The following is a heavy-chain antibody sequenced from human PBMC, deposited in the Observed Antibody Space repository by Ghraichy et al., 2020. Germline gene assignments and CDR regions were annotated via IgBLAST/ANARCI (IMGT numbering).Heavy chain of an antibody. J-gene: IGHJ2*01. CDR2: IYYSGST. CDR3: ARRRVVPAAYWYFDL. V-gene: IGHV4-39*01. D-gene: IGHD2-2*01. CDR1: GGSISSSSYY. Sequence: SETLSLTCTVSGGSISSSSYYWGWIRQPPGKGLEWIGSIYYSGSTYYNPSLKSRVTISVDTSKNQFSLKLSSVTAADTAVYYCARRRVVPAAYWYFDLWGRGTLVTVSS.